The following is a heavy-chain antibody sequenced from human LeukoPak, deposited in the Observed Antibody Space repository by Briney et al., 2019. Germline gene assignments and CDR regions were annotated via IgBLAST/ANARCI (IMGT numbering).Heavy chain of an antibody. D-gene: IGHD2-2*01. CDR1: GYTFTGYY. Sequence: ASAKVSRKASGYTFTGYYMHWVRQAPGQGLEWVGRIIPILGIANYAQKFQGRVTITADKSTSTAYMELSSLRSEDTAVYYCARGNKYCSSSSCYSGQDYWGQGTLVTVSS. V-gene: IGHV1-69*04. CDR3: ARGNKYCSSSSCYSGQDY. CDR2: IIPILGIA. J-gene: IGHJ4*02.